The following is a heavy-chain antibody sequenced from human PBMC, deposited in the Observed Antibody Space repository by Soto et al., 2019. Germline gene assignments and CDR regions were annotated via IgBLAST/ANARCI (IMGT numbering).Heavy chain of an antibody. D-gene: IGHD5-12*01. CDR1: GYTLTRHH. J-gene: IGHJ4*02. Sequence: QVQLGQSGAEVQKPGASVKVSCQASGYTLTRHHLHWVRQAPGQGLDWMGIINPNDGGTLYAQKFQGRVTMTRDTSTSTAYMELSSLRSEDTAVYYCARVAWQSLDYWGQGTLVTVSS. CDR3: ARVAWQSLDY. CDR2: INPNDGGT. V-gene: IGHV1-46*01.